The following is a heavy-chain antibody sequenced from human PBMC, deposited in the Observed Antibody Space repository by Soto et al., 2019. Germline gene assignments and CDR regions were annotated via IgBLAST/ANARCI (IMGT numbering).Heavy chain of an antibody. Sequence: QVQLVQSGAEVKGPGASVKISCKASGYTFTNFFIHWVRQAPGQGLEWMGIINPGGGSTGYAQKFKGRVTLTRDASTNTVHMELSSLRSEDTAVYYCARDLGSLVAVAGTCYFDYWGQGTLVTVSS. CDR2: INPGGGST. CDR1: GYTFTNFF. CDR3: ARDLGSLVAVAGTCYFDY. D-gene: IGHD6-19*01. V-gene: IGHV1-46*01. J-gene: IGHJ4*02.